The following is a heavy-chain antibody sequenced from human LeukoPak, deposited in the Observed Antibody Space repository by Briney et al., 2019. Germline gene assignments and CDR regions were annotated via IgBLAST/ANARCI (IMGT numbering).Heavy chain of an antibody. V-gene: IGHV4-39*07. CDR3: ARGRGAARSNWFDP. D-gene: IGHD6-6*01. J-gene: IGHJ5*02. CDR2: IYYSGST. Sequence: SETLSLTCTVSGGSISSSSYYWGWIRQPPGKGLEWIGSIYYSGSTNYNPSLKSRVTISVDTSKNQFSLKLSSVTAADTAVYYCARGRGAARSNWFDPWGQGTLVTVSS. CDR1: GGSISSSSYY.